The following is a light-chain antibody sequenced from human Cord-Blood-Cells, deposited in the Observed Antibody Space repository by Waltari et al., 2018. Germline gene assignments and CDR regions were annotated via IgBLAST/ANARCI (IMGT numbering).Light chain of an antibody. CDR2: DVS. Sequence: QSALTQPASVSGSPGQSITISCTGTSSDVGGYNYVSWYQQHPGTAPNLMIYDVSNRPSGVSNRFSGAKSXNXASLTISGLQAEDEADYYCSSYTSSSTYVFGTGTKVTVL. CDR3: SSYTSSSTYV. V-gene: IGLV2-14*01. CDR1: SSDVGGYNY. J-gene: IGLJ1*01.